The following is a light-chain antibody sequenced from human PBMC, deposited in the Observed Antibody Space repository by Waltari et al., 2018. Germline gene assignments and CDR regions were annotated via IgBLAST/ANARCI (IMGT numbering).Light chain of an antibody. CDR2: GAS. CDR3: QHYVTSRWT. Sequence: EIVLTQSTGTLSLFPGERATLSCRASQSVSSSFLVWYQQKPGQAPRLLIYGASSRATGVPNRFSGSGSGTDFTLTISRLEPEDFAVYYCQHYVTSRWTFGQGTKVEVK. CDR1: QSVSSSF. V-gene: IGKV3-20*01. J-gene: IGKJ1*01.